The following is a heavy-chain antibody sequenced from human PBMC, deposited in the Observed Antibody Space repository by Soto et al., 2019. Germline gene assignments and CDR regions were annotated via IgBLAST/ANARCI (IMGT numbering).Heavy chain of an antibody. J-gene: IGHJ4*02. Sequence: QVQLVQSGAEVKKPGASVKVSCKASGYTFTSYGISWVRQAPGQGLEWMGWISAYNGNTNYAQKLQGRVTMTTDTSTSTAYMELRSLRSDDTAVYYCARDLPPRWFGESHTYFDYWGQGTLVTVSS. V-gene: IGHV1-18*01. CDR2: ISAYNGNT. CDR1: GYTFTSYG. CDR3: ARDLPPRWFGESHTYFDY. D-gene: IGHD3-10*01.